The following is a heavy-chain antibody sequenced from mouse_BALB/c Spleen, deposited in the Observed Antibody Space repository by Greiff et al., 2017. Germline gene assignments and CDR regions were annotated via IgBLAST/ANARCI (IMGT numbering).Heavy chain of an antibody. J-gene: IGHJ1*01. Sequence: VMLVESGAELMKPGASVKISCKATGYTFSSYWIEWVKQRPGHGLEWIGEILPGSGSTNYNEKFKGKATFTADTSSNTAYMQLSSLTSEDSAVYYCARGRNYGNYYWYFDVWGAGTTVTVSS. CDR2: ILPGSGST. D-gene: IGHD2-1*01. CDR1: GYTFSSYW. CDR3: ARGRNYGNYYWYFDV. V-gene: IGHV1-9*01.